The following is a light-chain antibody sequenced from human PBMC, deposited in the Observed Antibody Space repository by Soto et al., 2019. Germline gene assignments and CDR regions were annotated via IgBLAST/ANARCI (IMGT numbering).Light chain of an antibody. CDR1: QSVSNS. CDR2: DAT. J-gene: IGKJ4*01. CDR3: RQRYSWLLT. V-gene: IGKV3-11*01. Sequence: EIVLTQSPATLSLSPGERATLSCRASQSVSNSLGWFQQKPGQAPRLLIDDATNRATGIPARFTGSGSGSDFTLTISSLEPEDFGVYYCRQRYSWLLTFGGGTKVEIK.